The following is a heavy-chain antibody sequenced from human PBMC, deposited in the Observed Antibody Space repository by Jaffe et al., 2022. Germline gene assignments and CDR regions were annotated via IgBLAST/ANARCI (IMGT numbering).Heavy chain of an antibody. CDR1: GFTFSSYG. V-gene: IGHV3-30*02. CDR2: IRYDGSNK. J-gene: IGHJ5*02. CDR3: AKDQTEGQWLVPGEGNWFDP. D-gene: IGHD6-19*01. Sequence: QVQLVESGGGVVQPGGSLRLSCAASGFTFSSYGMHWVRQAPGKGLEWVAFIRYDGSNKYYADSVKGRFTISRDNSKNTLYLQMNSLRAEDTAVYYCAKDQTEGQWLVPGEGNWFDPWGQGTLVTVSS.